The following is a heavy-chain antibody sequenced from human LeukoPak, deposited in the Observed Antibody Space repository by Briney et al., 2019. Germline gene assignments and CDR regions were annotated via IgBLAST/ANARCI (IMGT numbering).Heavy chain of an antibody. CDR1: GFTFSSYA. CDR3: AKDPEVVVAATGFDY. CDR2: IGASGGST. J-gene: IGHJ4*02. Sequence: GGSLRLSCATSGFTFSSYAMSWVRQAPGKGLEWVSGIGASGGSTYYADSVKGRFTISRDNSKHTLYLQMNSLRAEDTAVYHCAKDPEVVVAATGFDYWGQGTLVTVSS. D-gene: IGHD2-15*01. V-gene: IGHV3-23*01.